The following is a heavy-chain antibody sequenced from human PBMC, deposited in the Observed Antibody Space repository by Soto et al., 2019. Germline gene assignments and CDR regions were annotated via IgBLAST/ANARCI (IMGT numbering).Heavy chain of an antibody. Sequence: ASVKVSCKASGYTFTTYGISCVLQSPLQGLEWMGCISPYNGNTNYAQKLQGRVTMTTDTSTSTAYMELRSLRSDDTAIYYCARVLYYDSSGFDYWGQGTLVTVSS. CDR1: GYTFTTYG. CDR2: ISPYNGNT. CDR3: ARVLYYDSSGFDY. J-gene: IGHJ4*02. V-gene: IGHV1-18*04. D-gene: IGHD3-22*01.